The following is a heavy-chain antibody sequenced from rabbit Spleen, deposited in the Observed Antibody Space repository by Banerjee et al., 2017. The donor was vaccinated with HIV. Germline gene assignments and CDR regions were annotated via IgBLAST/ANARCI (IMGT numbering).Heavy chain of an antibody. V-gene: IGHV1S45*01. CDR3: ARDLVGVIGWNFYL. CDR1: GFSFSSSYY. J-gene: IGHJ4*01. Sequence: QQQLEESGGGLVKPGGTLTLTCTASGFSFSSSYYMCWVRQAPGKGLEWIACINAVTGKAVYATWAKGRFTFSKTSSTTVTLRMTSLTAADRATYFCARDLVGVIGWNFYLWGPGTLVTVS. CDR2: INAVTGKA. D-gene: IGHD1-1*01.